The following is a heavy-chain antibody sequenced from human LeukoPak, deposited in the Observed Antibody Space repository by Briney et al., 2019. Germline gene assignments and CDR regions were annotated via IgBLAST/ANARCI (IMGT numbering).Heavy chain of an antibody. CDR2: ISSGNSTI. V-gene: IGHV3-48*01. D-gene: IGHD1-20*01. J-gene: IGHJ4*02. CDR3: ARDDSMIIGTSFDY. Sequence: GGSLRLSCAASGFTFSSYSMNWVRQAPGKGLEWVSYISSGNSTIYYADSVKGRFTVSRDNAKNSLYLQMSSLRVEDTAVYYCARDDSMIIGTSFDYWGQGTLVTVSS. CDR1: GFTFSSYS.